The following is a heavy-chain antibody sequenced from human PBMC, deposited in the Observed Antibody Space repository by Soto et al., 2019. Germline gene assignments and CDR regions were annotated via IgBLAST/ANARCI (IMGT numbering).Heavy chain of an antibody. Sequence: SETLSLTCTVSGGSISSSSYYWGWIRQPPGKGLEWIGSIYYSGSTYYNPSLKSRVTISVDTSKNQFSLKLSSVTAADTAVYYCASSAAGTGNWFDPWGQGTLVTVSS. D-gene: IGHD6-13*01. CDR3: ASSAAGTGNWFDP. V-gene: IGHV4-39*01. J-gene: IGHJ5*02. CDR1: GGSISSSSYY. CDR2: IYYSGST.